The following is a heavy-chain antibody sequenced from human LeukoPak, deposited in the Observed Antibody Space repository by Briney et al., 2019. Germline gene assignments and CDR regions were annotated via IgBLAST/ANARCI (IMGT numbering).Heavy chain of an antibody. CDR3: ARWRGAVADHYYYYYYYMDV. J-gene: IGHJ6*03. D-gene: IGHD6-19*01. Sequence: GASVKVSCKASGYTFTSYYMHWVRQAPGQGLEWMGMINPSGGSTSYAQKFQGRVTMTRDMSTSTVYMELSSLRSDDTAVYYCARWRGAVADHYYYYYYYMDVWGKGTTVTISS. CDR2: INPSGGST. CDR1: GYTFTSYY. V-gene: IGHV1-46*01.